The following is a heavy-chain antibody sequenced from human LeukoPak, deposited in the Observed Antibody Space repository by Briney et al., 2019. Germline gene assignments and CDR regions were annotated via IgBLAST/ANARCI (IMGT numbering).Heavy chain of an antibody. CDR3: ARLGGNYFPDY. D-gene: IGHD2/OR15-2a*01. Sequence: PSETLSLTCTVSGGSMNNYYWTWIRQPPGKGLEWIAYIFYSGSTNYNPSLKSRVTISVDTSKNQFSLKLNSVTAADTAVYYCARLGGNYFPDYWGQGTLVTVSS. V-gene: IGHV4-59*01. CDR1: GGSMNNYY. J-gene: IGHJ4*02. CDR2: IFYSGST.